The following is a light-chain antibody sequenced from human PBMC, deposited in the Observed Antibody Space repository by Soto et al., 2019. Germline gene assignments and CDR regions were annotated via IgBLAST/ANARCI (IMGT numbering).Light chain of an antibody. V-gene: IGKV3-20*01. CDR3: QQYGSSPKT. CDR2: GAS. J-gene: IGKJ1*01. Sequence: EIVLTQSPGTLSLSPGQRATLSFSASHSVRGSNLAWYQQKPGQAPRLLIYGASSRATGIPDRFSGSGSGTDFTLTISRLAREDFALYYCQQYGSSPKTFGQGTKVDI. CDR1: HSVRGSN.